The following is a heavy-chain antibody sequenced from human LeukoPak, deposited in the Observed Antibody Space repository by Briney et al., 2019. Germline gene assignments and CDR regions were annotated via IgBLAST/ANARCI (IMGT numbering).Heavy chain of an antibody. CDR3: AKDRFGIDP. CDR2: ISGDRT. Sequence: GGSLRLSCIGSGFTFSSHAMTWLRQAPGRGLQWISAISGDRTYYADSVKGRFIISRDNSKNTVYLQMDSLRAEDTAVYYCAKDRFGIDPWGQGTRVTVSS. D-gene: IGHD3-10*01. V-gene: IGHV3-23*01. CDR1: GFTFSSHA. J-gene: IGHJ5*02.